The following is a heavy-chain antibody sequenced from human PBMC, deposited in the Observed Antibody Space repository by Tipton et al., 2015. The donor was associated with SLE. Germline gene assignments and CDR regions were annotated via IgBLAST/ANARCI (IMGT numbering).Heavy chain of an antibody. CDR2: IYSGGST. D-gene: IGHD6-13*01. J-gene: IGHJ4*02. CDR3: ARSLASAGSTPLDY. V-gene: IGHV3-66*01. CDR1: GFTVSSNY. Sequence: SLRLSCAASGFTVSSNYMSWVRQAPGKGLEWVSVIYSGGSTYYADSVKGRFTISRDNAKNSLFLEMNSLRAEDTAVYYCARSLASAGSTPLDYWGQGTLVTVSS.